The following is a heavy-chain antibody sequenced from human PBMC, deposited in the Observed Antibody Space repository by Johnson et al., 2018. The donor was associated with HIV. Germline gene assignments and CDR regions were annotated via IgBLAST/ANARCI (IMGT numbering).Heavy chain of an antibody. CDR3: AKDRFSGYAFSGALDI. D-gene: IGHD5-12*01. Sequence: VQLVESGGGLVKPGGSLILSCAASGMTFSDLWMNWVRQAPGKGLEWVSVIYSGGSTYYADSVKGRFTISRDKSKNTVYVQMNSLRAEDTAVYYCAKDRFSGYAFSGALDIWGQGTIVTVSS. CDR1: GMTFSDLW. J-gene: IGHJ3*02. CDR2: IYSGGST. V-gene: IGHV3-66*01.